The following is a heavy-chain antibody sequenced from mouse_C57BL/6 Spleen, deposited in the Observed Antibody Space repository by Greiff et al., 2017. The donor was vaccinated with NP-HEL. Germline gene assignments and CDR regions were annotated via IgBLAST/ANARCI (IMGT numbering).Heavy chain of an antibody. CDR2: IDPSDSYT. CDR3: ARRGGAQALDY. D-gene: IGHD3-2*02. J-gene: IGHJ2*01. V-gene: IGHV1-69*01. Sequence: QVQLQQPGAELVMPGASVKLSCKASGYTFTSYWMHWVKQRPGQGLEWIGEIDPSDSYTNYNQKFKGKSTLTVDKSSSTAYVQLSSLTSEDSAVYYCARRGGAQALDYWGQGTTLTVSS. CDR1: GYTFTSYW.